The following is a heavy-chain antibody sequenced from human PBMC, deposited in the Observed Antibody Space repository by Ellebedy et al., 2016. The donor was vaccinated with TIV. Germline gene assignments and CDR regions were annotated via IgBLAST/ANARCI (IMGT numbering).Heavy chain of an antibody. Sequence: GGSLRLXXAASGFTFSTYTMNWVRQAPGKGLEWVSSISSTSSYTYYADSVKGRFTISRDPSKNSLYMQMNSLRAEDTAVYYCAKLHLYSGSYYANYYYYGMDVWGQGTTVTVSS. V-gene: IGHV3-21*04. D-gene: IGHD1-26*01. CDR1: GFTFSTYT. J-gene: IGHJ6*02. CDR2: ISSTSSYT. CDR3: AKLHLYSGSYYANYYYYGMDV.